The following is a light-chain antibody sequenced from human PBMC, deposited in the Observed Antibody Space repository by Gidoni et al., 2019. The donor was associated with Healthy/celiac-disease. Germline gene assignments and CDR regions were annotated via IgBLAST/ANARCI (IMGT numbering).Light chain of an antibody. V-gene: IGKV2-28*01. Sequence: DIVITQPPLSLPVSPGEPASSSCRSSQRLLHSNGYNYLDWYLQKPGQSPQLLIYLGSNRASGVPDRFSGSGSGTDFTLKISRVEAEDVGVYYCMQALQTPCSFGQGTKLEIK. CDR3: MQALQTPCS. CDR1: QRLLHSNGYNY. J-gene: IGKJ2*04. CDR2: LGS.